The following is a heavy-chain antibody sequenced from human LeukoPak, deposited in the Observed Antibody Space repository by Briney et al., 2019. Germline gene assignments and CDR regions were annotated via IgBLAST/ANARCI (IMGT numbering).Heavy chain of an antibody. J-gene: IGHJ4*02. Sequence: PSVKVSCKASGGTFSSYAISWVGQAPGQGLEGMGGIIPIFGTENYAQKFQGRVTIPADESTSTAYMELSSLRSEDTAVYYCARAGVAARLTPFDYWGQGTLVTVSS. V-gene: IGHV1-69*13. CDR3: ARAGVAARLTPFDY. CDR2: IIPIFGTE. CDR1: GGTFSSYA. D-gene: IGHD6-6*01.